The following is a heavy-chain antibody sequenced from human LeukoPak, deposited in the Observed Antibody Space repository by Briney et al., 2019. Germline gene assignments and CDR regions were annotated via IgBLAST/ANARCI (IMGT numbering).Heavy chain of an antibody. CDR3: ASVGYDSSGYYYVDY. D-gene: IGHD3-22*01. CDR1: GFTFDDYG. CDR2: INWNGGST. Sequence: GGSLRLSCAASGFTFDDYGMSWVRQAPGKGLEWVSGINWNGGSTGYADSVKGRFTISRDNAKNSLYLQMNSLGAEDTALYYCASVGYDSSGYYYVDYWGQGTLVTVSS. V-gene: IGHV3-20*04. J-gene: IGHJ4*02.